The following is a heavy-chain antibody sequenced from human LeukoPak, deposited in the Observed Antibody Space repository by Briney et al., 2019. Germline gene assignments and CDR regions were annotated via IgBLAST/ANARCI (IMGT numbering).Heavy chain of an antibody. CDR1: GFAFGKYA. V-gene: IGHV3-23*01. Sequence: PGGSLGLSCAASGFAFGKYAMGWIRQAPGKGLEWVSSIDSSGSYTPPADSVKGRFTISRDNFENTLYLQMNSLRAEDTAVYFCAKISTVTDNFGHWGQGTLVTVSS. CDR3: AKISTVTDNFGH. D-gene: IGHD4-17*01. J-gene: IGHJ4*02. CDR2: IDSSGSYT.